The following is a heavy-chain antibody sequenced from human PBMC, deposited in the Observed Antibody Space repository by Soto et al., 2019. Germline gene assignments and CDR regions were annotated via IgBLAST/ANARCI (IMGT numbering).Heavy chain of an antibody. CDR2: ISSSSSTI. CDR3: ARDGYSSSSNWFDP. D-gene: IGHD6-6*01. Sequence: PGGSLRLSCAASGFAFSSYSMNWVRQAPGKGLEWVSYISSSSSTIYYADSVKGRFTISRDNAKNSLYLQMNSLRDEDTAVYYCARDGYSSSSNWFDPWGQGTLVTVSS. J-gene: IGHJ5*02. CDR1: GFAFSSYS. V-gene: IGHV3-48*02.